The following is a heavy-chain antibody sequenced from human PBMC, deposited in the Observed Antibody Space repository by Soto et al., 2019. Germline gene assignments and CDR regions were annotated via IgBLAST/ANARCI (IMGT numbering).Heavy chain of an antibody. CDR1: GYSISSGDYY. J-gene: IGHJ4*02. D-gene: IGHD3-3*01. CDR3: ARAGPTIFGVVMPLDY. Sequence: SETLSLTCAVSGYSISSGDYYWSWIRQPPGKGLEWIGYIYYSGSTYYNPSLKSRVTISVDTSKNQFSLKLSSVTAADTAVYYCARAGPTIFGVVMPLDYWGQGTLVTVSS. CDR2: IYYSGST. V-gene: IGHV4-30-4*01.